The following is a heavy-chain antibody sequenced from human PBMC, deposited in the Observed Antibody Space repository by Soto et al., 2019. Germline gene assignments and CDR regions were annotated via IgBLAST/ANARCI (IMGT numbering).Heavy chain of an antibody. CDR3: ARGLALSYYYYYMDV. Sequence: ASVKVSFKASGYSFTSYDINWVRQATGQGLEWMGWMNPNSGNTGYAQKFQGRVTMTRNTSISTAYMELSSLRSEDTAVYYCARGLALSYYYYYMDVWGKGTTVTVS. D-gene: IGHD3-3*02. CDR2: MNPNSGNT. CDR1: GYSFTSYD. J-gene: IGHJ6*03. V-gene: IGHV1-8*01.